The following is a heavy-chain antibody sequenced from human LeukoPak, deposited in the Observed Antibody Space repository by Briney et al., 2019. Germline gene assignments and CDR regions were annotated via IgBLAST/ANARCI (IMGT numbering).Heavy chain of an antibody. D-gene: IGHD3-10*01. J-gene: IGHJ4*02. CDR3: ARSYGSGSYSRRYFDY. CDR2: TYYSGST. CDR1: GGSISSYY. Sequence: PSETLSLACTVSGGSISSYYWSWIRQPPGKGLEWIGYTYYSGSTNYNPSLKSRVTISVDTSKNQFSLKLSSVTAADTAVYYCARSYGSGSYSRRYFDYWGQGSLVTVSS. V-gene: IGHV4-59*01.